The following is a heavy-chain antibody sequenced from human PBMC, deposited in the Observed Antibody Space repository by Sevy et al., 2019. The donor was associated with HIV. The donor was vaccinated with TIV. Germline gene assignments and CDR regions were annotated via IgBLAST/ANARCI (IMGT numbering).Heavy chain of an antibody. Sequence: ETLSLTCAVSGYSISSTDHWGWIRQPPGKGLEWIGNIYHTGNTYYNPSLKSRVTMSIDTSTNFFSLRLSAVTAADTAVYYCARTVRGDFDSRATAFDIWGQGTMVTVSS. J-gene: IGHJ3*02. V-gene: IGHV4-38-2*01. CDR3: ARTVRGDFDSRATAFDI. CDR1: GYSISSTDH. D-gene: IGHD3-22*01. CDR2: IYHTGNT.